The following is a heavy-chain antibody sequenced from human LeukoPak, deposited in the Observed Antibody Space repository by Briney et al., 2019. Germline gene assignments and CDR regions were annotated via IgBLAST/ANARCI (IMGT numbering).Heavy chain of an antibody. CDR2: ISGSGGST. CDR1: GFTFSSYA. Sequence: GGSLRLSCAASGFTFSSYAVSWVRQAPGKGLEWVSAISGSGGSTYYADSVKGRFTISRDNAKNTLNLQMNSLRAEDTAVYYCARTYGSGSLDYGGQGTLVTVSS. J-gene: IGHJ4*02. V-gene: IGHV3-23*01. D-gene: IGHD2-15*01. CDR3: ARTYGSGSLDY.